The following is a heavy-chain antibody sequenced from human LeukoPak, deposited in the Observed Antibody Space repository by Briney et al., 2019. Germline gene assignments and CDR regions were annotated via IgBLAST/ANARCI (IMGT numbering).Heavy chain of an antibody. J-gene: IGHJ4*02. D-gene: IGHD1-26*01. CDR3: ATVVGARGGDYFDY. Sequence: ASVKVSCKASGYTFTGYYMHWVRQAPGQGLEWMGWMNPNSGGTNYAQKFQGRVTMTRDTSISTAYMELSRQRSDDTAVYYCATVVGARGGDYFDYWGQGTLVTVSS. CDR2: MNPNSGGT. V-gene: IGHV1-2*02. CDR1: GYTFTGYY.